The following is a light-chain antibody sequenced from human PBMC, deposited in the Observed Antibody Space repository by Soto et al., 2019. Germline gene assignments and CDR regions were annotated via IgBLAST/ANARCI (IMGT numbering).Light chain of an antibody. CDR1: QSVSSN. Sequence: EIVMTQSPATLSVSPGERATLSCRASQSVSSNLAWYQHKPGQAPRLLIYGASTRATGIPARFSGSGSGTEFTLTISSLQSEDFAIYSCQHYNNWPLTFGPGTKVDIK. V-gene: IGKV3-15*01. CDR3: QHYNNWPLT. J-gene: IGKJ3*01. CDR2: GAS.